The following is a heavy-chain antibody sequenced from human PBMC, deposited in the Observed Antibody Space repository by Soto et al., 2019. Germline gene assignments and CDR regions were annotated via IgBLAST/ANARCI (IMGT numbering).Heavy chain of an antibody. Sequence: ASLKVSCKASGYTFTGYYMHWVRQAPGQGLEWMGWINPNSGGTNYAQKFQGWVTMTRDTSISTAYMELSRLRSDDTAVYYCAREGWSGGRCYPIECYYGMDVKGEGTRVTDFS. CDR2: INPNSGGT. D-gene: IGHD2-15*01. CDR3: AREGWSGGRCYPIECYYGMDV. J-gene: IGHJ6*04. CDR1: GYTFTGYY. V-gene: IGHV1-2*04.